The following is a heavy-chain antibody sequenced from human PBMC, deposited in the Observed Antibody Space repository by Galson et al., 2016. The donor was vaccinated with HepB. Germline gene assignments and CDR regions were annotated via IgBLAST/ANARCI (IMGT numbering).Heavy chain of an antibody. Sequence: SVKVSCKASGGTFSSYAISWVRQAPGQGLEWMGGITPIFGTTNYTQRFQGRITITADESTSTAYMERSSLRSEDTAVYYCARDSAVGATEFYFGMDVWGQGTTVTVSS. CDR1: GGTFSSYA. D-gene: IGHD1-26*01. CDR3: ARDSAVGATEFYFGMDV. J-gene: IGHJ6*02. V-gene: IGHV1-69*13. CDR2: ITPIFGTT.